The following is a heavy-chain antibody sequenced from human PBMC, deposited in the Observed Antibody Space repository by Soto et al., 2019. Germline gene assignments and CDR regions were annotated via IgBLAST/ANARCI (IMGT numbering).Heavy chain of an antibody. D-gene: IGHD6-13*01. CDR1: GFTFSSYG. Sequence: QVQLVESGGGVVQPGRSLRLSCAASGFTFSSYGMHWVRPAPGKGLEWVAVISYDGSNKYYADSVKGRFTISRDNSKNTLYLQINSLRAEATAVYYCAKDRGIIAADGTYFDYWGQGPLVTVCS. CDR3: AKDRGIIAADGTYFDY. V-gene: IGHV3-30*18. CDR2: ISYDGSNK. J-gene: IGHJ4*02.